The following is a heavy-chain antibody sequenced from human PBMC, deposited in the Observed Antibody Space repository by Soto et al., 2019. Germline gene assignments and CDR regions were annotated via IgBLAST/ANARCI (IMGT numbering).Heavy chain of an antibody. CDR3: ARYQGPWYSNNGGFDY. CDR1: GGSISSGGYY. Sequence: QVQLQESGPGLVKPSQTLSLTCTVSGGSISSGGYYWSWIRQHPGKGLEWIGYIYYSGSTYYNPSLKGRVTISVDTSKNQFSLKLSSVTAADTAVYYCARYQGPWYSNNGGFDYWGQGTLVTVSS. D-gene: IGHD6-13*01. V-gene: IGHV4-31*03. J-gene: IGHJ4*02. CDR2: IYYSGST.